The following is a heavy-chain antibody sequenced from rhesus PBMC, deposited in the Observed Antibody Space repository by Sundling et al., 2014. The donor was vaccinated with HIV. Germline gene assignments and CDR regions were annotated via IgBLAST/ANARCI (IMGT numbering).Heavy chain of an antibody. CDR2: ISSNGGST. Sequence: EVQLVESGGDLVQPGGSLRLSCAASGFTFSNYGMYWVRQAPGKGLEWISGISSNGGSTYYADSVKGRFTISRDNSKNTLSLQMNSLRAEDTAVYYCAKDGRDIVTVPLIDYWGQGVLVTVSS. J-gene: IGHJ4*01. CDR1: GFTFSNYG. CDR3: AKDGRDIVTVPLIDY. D-gene: IGHD5-36*02. V-gene: IGHV3S42*01.